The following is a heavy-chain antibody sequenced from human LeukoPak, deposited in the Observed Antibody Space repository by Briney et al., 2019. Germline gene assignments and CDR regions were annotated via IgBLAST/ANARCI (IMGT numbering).Heavy chain of an antibody. Sequence: ASVKVSCKASGYTFTGYYMQWVRQATGQGLEWMGWMNPNSGNTGYLQKFQGRVTMTRNTSISTAYMELSSLRSEDTAVYYCARAVGYCSGGTCYRSKYFQHWGQGTLVTVSP. V-gene: IGHV1-8*02. CDR1: GYTFTGYY. J-gene: IGHJ1*01. CDR2: MNPNSGNT. CDR3: ARAVGYCSGGTCYRSKYFQH. D-gene: IGHD2-15*01.